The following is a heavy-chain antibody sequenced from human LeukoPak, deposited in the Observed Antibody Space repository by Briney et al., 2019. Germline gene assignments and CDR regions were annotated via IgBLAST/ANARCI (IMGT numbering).Heavy chain of an antibody. CDR1: GYSLTSHW. CDR3: ARGVAGTWDY. V-gene: IGHV5-51*01. J-gene: IGHJ4*02. CDR2: FDPADSDT. D-gene: IGHD1-7*01. Sequence: GESLKISCKGSGYSLTSHWIGWVRQMPGKGLEWVGIFDPADSDTRYSPSFQGQVTISADRSINTAYLQWSSLKAPDTGMYYCARGVAGTWDYWGQGTLVTVSS.